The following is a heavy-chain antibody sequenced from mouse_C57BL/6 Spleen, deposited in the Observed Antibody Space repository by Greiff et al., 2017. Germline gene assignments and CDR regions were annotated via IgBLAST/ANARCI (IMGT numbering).Heavy chain of an antibody. CDR2: IDPETGGT. CDR1: GYTFTDYE. J-gene: IGHJ4*01. V-gene: IGHV1-15*01. D-gene: IGHD1-1*01. CDR3: TRGNYYGSSYLFMDY. Sequence: VQLQQSGAELVRPGASVTLSCKASGYTFTDYEMHWVKQTPVHGLEWIGAIDPETGGTAYNQKFKGKAILTADKSSSTAYMELRSLTSEDSAVYYCTRGNYYGSSYLFMDYWGQGTSVTVSS.